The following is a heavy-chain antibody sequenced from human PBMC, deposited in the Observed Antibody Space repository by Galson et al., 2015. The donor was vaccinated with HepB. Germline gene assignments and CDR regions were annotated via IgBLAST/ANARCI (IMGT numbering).Heavy chain of an antibody. CDR2: SNSDGSST. J-gene: IGHJ6*03. V-gene: IGHV3-74*01. Sequence: SLRLSCAASGFTFSSYWMHWVRQAPGKGLVWVSRSNSDGSSTNYADSVVGRFTISRDNAKNTLYLQMTGLRADDTAVYYCARDWSVAVPHATIWAADYYYYMDVWGKGTTVTVSS. CDR3: ARDWSVAVPHATIWAADYYYYMDV. CDR1: GFTFSSYW. D-gene: IGHD6-19*01.